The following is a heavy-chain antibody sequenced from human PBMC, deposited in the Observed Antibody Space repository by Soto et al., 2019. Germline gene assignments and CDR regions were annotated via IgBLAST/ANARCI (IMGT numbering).Heavy chain of an antibody. CDR1: GRSISTSSES. Sequence: SDRRSPTCIAAGRSISTSSESRGWIRQPPGKGLEWIGSIYYRGSTYYNPSLKSGVTISVDTSKNQFSLKLSSVTAADTAVYYCARRVAVDYYYGMDVWGQGTTVT. CDR3: ARRVAVDYYYGMDV. V-gene: IGHV4-39*01. CDR2: IYYRGST. D-gene: IGHD6-19*01. J-gene: IGHJ6*02.